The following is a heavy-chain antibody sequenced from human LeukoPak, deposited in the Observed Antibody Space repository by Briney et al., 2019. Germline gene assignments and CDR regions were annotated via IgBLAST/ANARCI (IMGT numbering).Heavy chain of an antibody. CDR3: ARDMHDILTGYRQGGDY. CDR2: ISYDGSNK. CDR1: GFTFSSYA. Sequence: GVSLRLSCATSGFTFSSYAMPWVRQAPGKGLEWVGVISYDGSNKYYADSVKGRFTISRDNSKNTLYLQMNSLRAEDTDVYYCARDMHDILTGYRQGGDYWGQGTLVTVSS. D-gene: IGHD3-9*01. J-gene: IGHJ4*02. V-gene: IGHV3-30*04.